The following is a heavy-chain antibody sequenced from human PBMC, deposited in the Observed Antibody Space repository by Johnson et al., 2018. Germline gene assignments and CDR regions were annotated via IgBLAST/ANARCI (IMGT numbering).Heavy chain of an antibody. D-gene: IGHD2/OR15-2a*01. CDR3: RRWGGNTEI. J-gene: IGHJ3*02. CDR1: GITLNTYD. CDR2: ISGSGSTI. V-gene: IGHV3-48*02. Sequence: VQLVQSGGGLVQPGESLRLSCTASGITLNTYDIHWIRQAAGKGLEWLSYISGSGSTIYYADSVKGRFTVSTDTAKNSVILQMNSLRDEDTAVYYCRRWGGNTEIWGQGTMVTVSS.